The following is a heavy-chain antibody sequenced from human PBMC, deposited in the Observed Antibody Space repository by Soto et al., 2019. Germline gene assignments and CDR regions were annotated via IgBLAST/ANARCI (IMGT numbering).Heavy chain of an antibody. CDR2: IYPGDSDT. D-gene: IGHD6-13*01. CDR1: GYSFTSYW. V-gene: IGHV5-51*01. J-gene: IGHJ6*02. Sequence: GESLKISCKSSGYSFTSYWIGWVRQMPGKGLEWMGIIYPGDSDTRYSPSFQGQVTISADKSISTAYLQWSSLKASDTAMYYCARVYSSTWTYYYYGMDVWGQGTTVTVSS. CDR3: ARVYSSTWTYYYYGMDV.